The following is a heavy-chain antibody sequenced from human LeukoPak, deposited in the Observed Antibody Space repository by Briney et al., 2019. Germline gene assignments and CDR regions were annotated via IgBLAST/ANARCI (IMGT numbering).Heavy chain of an antibody. CDR2: ISYDGSNK. D-gene: IGHD2-15*01. V-gene: IGHV3-30*04. J-gene: IGHJ4*02. Sequence: GGSLRLSCAASGFTFSSYAMHWVRQAPGKGLEWVAVISYDGSNKYYADSVKGRFTISRDNSKNTLYLQMNSLRAEDTAVYYCARSNMVVAALDYWGQGTLVTVSS. CDR1: GFTFSSYA. CDR3: ARSNMVVAALDY.